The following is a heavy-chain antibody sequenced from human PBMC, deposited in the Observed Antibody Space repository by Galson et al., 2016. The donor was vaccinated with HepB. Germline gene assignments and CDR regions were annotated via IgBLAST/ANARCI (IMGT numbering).Heavy chain of an antibody. CDR1: GFTFSDYS. D-gene: IGHD1-26*01. CDR2: IWSNGNNK. V-gene: IGHV3-33*08. J-gene: IGHJ4*02. CDR3: AMEIGAHSGFDY. Sequence: SLRLSCAASGFTFSDYSMSWVRQAPGKGLEWVAVIWSNGNNKYYADSVKGRFTFSRDNSKNTLYLQMDSLRAEDTAVYYGAMEIGAHSGFDYWGQGTLVTVSS.